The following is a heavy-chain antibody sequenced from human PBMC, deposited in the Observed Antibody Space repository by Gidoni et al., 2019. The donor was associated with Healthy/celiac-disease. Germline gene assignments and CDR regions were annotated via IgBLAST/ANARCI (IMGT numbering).Heavy chain of an antibody. CDR2: IKQDGSEK. CDR3: ARDRHIYSSSSSPIRN. J-gene: IGHJ4*02. Sequence: EVQLVESGGGLVQPGGSLRLSCAASAFTFSSSWMSWVRQAPGKGLEWVANIKQDGSEKYYVDSVKGRFTISRDNAKNSLYLQMNSLRAEDTAVYYCARDRHIYSSSSSPIRNWGQGTLVTVSS. D-gene: IGHD6-6*01. CDR1: AFTFSSSW. V-gene: IGHV3-7*03.